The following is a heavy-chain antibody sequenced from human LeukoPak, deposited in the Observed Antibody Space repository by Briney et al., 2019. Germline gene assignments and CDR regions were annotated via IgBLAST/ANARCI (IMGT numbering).Heavy chain of an antibody. CDR2: ISSDGSST. CDR1: GFTFSSYW. Sequence: QPGGPLRLSCAASGFTFSSYWMHWVRQVPGKGLVWVSRISSDGSSTSYADSVKGRFPISRDNAKNTLYLQMNSLRAEDTAVYYCARDLTMVRGLRSRGVDFWGQGTLVTVSS. D-gene: IGHD3-10*01. J-gene: IGHJ4*02. CDR3: ARDLTMVRGLRSRGVDF. V-gene: IGHV3-74*01.